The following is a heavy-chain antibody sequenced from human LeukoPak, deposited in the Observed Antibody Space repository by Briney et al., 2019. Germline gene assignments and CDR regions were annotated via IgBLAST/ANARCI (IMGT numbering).Heavy chain of an antibody. Sequence: PGRPLRLSCAASGFPFSSYAMHWVRQAPGKGLEGGAVISYDGSNKYYADSVKGRFTISRDNSKNTLYLQMNSLRAEDTAVYYCARGQAYYYDSSGYYSDAFDIWGQGTMVTVSS. V-gene: IGHV3-30-3*01. J-gene: IGHJ3*02. CDR3: ARGQAYYYDSSGYYSDAFDI. CDR2: ISYDGSNK. D-gene: IGHD3-22*01. CDR1: GFPFSSYA.